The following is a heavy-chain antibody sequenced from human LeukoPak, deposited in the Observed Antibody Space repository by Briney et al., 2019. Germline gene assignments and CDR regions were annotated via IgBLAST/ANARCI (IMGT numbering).Heavy chain of an antibody. J-gene: IGHJ4*02. CDR1: GFSLSTSGMR. CDR2: IDWDDDK. D-gene: IGHD5-24*01. CDR3: ALQMATITRRVYYFDY. Sequence: SGPTLVNPTQTRTLTCTFSGFSLSTSGMRVSWIRQPPGKALEWLARIDWDDDKFYSTSLKTRLTIFKATSKNQVVLTMTNMDPVDTATYYCALQMATITRRVYYFDYWGQGTLVTVSS. V-gene: IGHV2-70*04.